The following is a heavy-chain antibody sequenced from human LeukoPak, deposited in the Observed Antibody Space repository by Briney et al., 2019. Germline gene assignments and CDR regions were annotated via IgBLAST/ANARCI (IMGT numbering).Heavy chain of an antibody. CDR1: GYTFTAYA. Sequence: ASVKVSCKSSGYTFTAYAMHWVRQAPGQGLEWMGWITPSDGANYSQKFQGRGTMTRDTSMSTAYMDLNRLTSDDTAVYFCARDRYGDGFAHFDYWGQGTLVTVSS. V-gene: IGHV1-2*02. CDR3: ARDRYGDGFAHFDY. CDR2: ITPSDGA. J-gene: IGHJ4*02. D-gene: IGHD5-24*01.